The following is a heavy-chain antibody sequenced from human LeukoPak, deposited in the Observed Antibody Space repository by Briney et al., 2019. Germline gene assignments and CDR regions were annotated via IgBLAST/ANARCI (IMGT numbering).Heavy chain of an antibody. Sequence: SETLSLTCTVSGGSISSYYWSRIRQPPGKGPEWIGYIYYSGSTNYNPSLKSRVTISVDTSKNQFSLKLSSVTAADTAVYYCARERWGYSYGGPFDYWGQGTLVTVSS. D-gene: IGHD5-18*01. CDR2: IYYSGST. J-gene: IGHJ4*02. V-gene: IGHV4-59*01. CDR3: ARERWGYSYGGPFDY. CDR1: GGSISSYY.